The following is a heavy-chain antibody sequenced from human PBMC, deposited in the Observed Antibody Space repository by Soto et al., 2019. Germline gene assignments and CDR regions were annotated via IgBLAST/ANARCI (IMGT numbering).Heavy chain of an antibody. CDR2: LSRGGCST. CDR3: ARDGQYRTDGFDI. J-gene: IGHJ3*02. D-gene: IGHD5-12*01. Sequence: EAQLLESGGGSVQPGGSLRLSCAASGFTFSSHGMSWIRQAPGKGLEWISGLSRGGCSTYYVDSVKGRFTISRDNAKNTLDLIMKSLRVEDTALYYCARDGQYRTDGFDIWGQGTMVTVSS. V-gene: IGHV3-23*01. CDR1: GFTFSSHG.